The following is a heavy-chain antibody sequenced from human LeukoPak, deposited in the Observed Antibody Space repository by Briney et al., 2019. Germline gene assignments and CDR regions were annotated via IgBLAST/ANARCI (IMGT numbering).Heavy chain of an antibody. CDR1: GFTFSSYG. Sequence: PGGSLRLSCAASGFTFSSYGMHWVRQAPGKGLEWVAVIWYDGSNKYYADSVKGRFTISRDKSKNTLYLQKNSLRAEDTAVYYCAREPPYDFWSGYPSQYYYYYYMDVWGKGTTVTVSS. J-gene: IGHJ6*03. V-gene: IGHV3-33*01. CDR3: AREPPYDFWSGYPSQYYYYYYMDV. D-gene: IGHD3-3*01. CDR2: IWYDGSNK.